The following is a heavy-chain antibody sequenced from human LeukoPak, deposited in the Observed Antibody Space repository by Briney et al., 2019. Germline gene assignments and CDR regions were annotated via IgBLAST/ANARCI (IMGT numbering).Heavy chain of an antibody. Sequence: GGSLRLSCAASGFTFRSYTMNWVRQAPGKGLEWVSSISSGSTYIYYTNSLKGRFTVSRDDAKNSLYLQMNSLRVEDTAVYYCARELSGTTSYYFDYWGQGTLVTVSS. CDR2: ISSGSTYI. CDR3: ARELSGTTSYYFDY. CDR1: GFTFRSYT. D-gene: IGHD1-7*01. J-gene: IGHJ4*02. V-gene: IGHV3-21*01.